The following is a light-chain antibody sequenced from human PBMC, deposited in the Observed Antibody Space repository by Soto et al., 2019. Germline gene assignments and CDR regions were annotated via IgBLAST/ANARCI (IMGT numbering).Light chain of an antibody. CDR3: SSYAGSIYV. CDR1: SSDVGGFNL. Sequence: HSALTQPPSASGSPGQSVTISCTGTSSDVGGFNLVSWYQHHPGKAPKLMIYEVTKRPSGVPDRFSGSKSGNTASLTVSGLQTEDEADYYCSSYAGSIYVFGTGTKVTVL. J-gene: IGLJ1*01. V-gene: IGLV2-8*01. CDR2: EVT.